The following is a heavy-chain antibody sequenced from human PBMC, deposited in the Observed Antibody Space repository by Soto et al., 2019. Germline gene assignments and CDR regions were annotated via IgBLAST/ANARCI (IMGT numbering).Heavy chain of an antibody. Sequence: EVQLLESGGDLVQPGGSLRLSCAASGITFGSYAMNWVRRAPGKGLEWVSATSASGGTTYYADSVKGRFTISRDNSKNTLYLQMNSLRAEDTATYYCEKAVSGWSRVYFDSWGQGTLVIVSS. CDR1: GITFGSYA. D-gene: IGHD6-19*01. V-gene: IGHV3-23*01. J-gene: IGHJ4*02. CDR2: TSASGGTT. CDR3: EKAVSGWSRVYFDS.